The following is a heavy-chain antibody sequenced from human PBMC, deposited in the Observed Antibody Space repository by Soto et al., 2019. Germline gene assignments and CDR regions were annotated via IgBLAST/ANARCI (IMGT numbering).Heavy chain of an antibody. Sequence: ASVQVSCKASGYTFTSYAMHWVRQAPGQRLEWMGWINAGNGNIKYSQKFQGRVTITRDTSASTAYMELSSLRSEDTAVYYCAGLRGGYSYGVFDYWGQGTLVTVSS. J-gene: IGHJ4*02. CDR1: GYTFTSYA. CDR3: AGLRGGYSYGVFDY. CDR2: INAGNGNI. V-gene: IGHV1-3*01. D-gene: IGHD5-18*01.